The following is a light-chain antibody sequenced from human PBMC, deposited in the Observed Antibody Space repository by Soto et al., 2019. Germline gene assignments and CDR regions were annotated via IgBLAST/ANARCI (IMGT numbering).Light chain of an antibody. CDR1: SSDVGTYNY. J-gene: IGLJ2*01. V-gene: IGLV2-14*01. CDR2: DVS. Sequence: LTQPASVSGSPGQSITISCTGTSSDVGTYNYVSWYQQHAGKVPKLMIYDVSNRPSGVSDRFSGSKSGNTASLTISGLQAEDEADYYCTSYTSSSTLVFGGGTKLTVL. CDR3: TSYTSSSTLV.